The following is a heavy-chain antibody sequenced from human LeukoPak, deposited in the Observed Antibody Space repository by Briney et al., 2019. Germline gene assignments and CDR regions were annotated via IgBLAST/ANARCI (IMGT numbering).Heavy chain of an antibody. J-gene: IGHJ6*02. D-gene: IGHD4-23*01. CDR3: ARDRRRWGGNVLYGMDV. V-gene: IGHV1-2*02. CDR1: GYTFTGYY. CDR2: INPNSGGT. Sequence: ASVKVSCKASGYTFTGYYMHWVRQAPGQGLEWMGWINPNSGGTNYAQKFQGRVAMTRDTSISTACMELSRLRSDDTAVYYCARDRRRWGGNVLYGMDVWGQGTTVTVSS.